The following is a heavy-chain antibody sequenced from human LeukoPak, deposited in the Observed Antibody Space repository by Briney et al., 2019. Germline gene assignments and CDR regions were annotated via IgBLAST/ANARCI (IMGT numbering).Heavy chain of an antibody. D-gene: IGHD1-26*01. V-gene: IGHV3-53*01. Sequence: GGSLRLSCAASGFTVNSNYMSWVRQAPGKGLEWVSVIYSGGSTYYADSVKGRFTISRDNSKNTLYLQMNSLRAEDTAVYYCARALVGATGYWGQGTLVTVSS. CDR2: IYSGGST. CDR3: ARALVGATGY. J-gene: IGHJ4*02. CDR1: GFTVNSNY.